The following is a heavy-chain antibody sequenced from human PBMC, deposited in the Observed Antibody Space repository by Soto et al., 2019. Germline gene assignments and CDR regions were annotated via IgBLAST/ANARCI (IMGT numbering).Heavy chain of an antibody. Sequence: KTSETLSLTCTVSGGSISSSSYYWGWIRQPPGEGLEWIGSVYYSGSTYYNPSLKSRVTISVDTSKNQFSLKLSSVTAADTAVYYCARLCRTTTCYTWYWGQGTLVTVSS. J-gene: IGHJ4*02. CDR3: ARLCRTTTCYTWY. V-gene: IGHV4-39*01. CDR2: VYYSGST. D-gene: IGHD2-2*02. CDR1: GGSISSSSYY.